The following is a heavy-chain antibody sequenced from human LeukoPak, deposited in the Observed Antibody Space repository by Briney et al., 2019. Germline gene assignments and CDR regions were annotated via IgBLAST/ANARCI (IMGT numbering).Heavy chain of an antibody. CDR2: MNPNSGNT. Sequence: ASVKVSCKASGYTFTSYDINWVRQATGQGLEWMGWMNPNSGNTGYAQKFQGRVTMTRNTSISTAYMELSSLRSEDTAVYYCARERGEDDALDIWGQGTMVTVSS. CDR3: ARERGEDDALDI. J-gene: IGHJ3*02. D-gene: IGHD3-10*01. CDR1: GYTFTSYD. V-gene: IGHV1-8*01.